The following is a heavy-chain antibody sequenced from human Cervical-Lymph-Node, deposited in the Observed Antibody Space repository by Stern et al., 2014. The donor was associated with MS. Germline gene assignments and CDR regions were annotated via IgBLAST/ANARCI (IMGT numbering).Heavy chain of an antibody. J-gene: IGHJ4*02. D-gene: IGHD3-16*01. CDR2: ITTSSNKI. CDR1: GFTISGHT. CDR3: ASGYGGV. V-gene: IGHV3-21*06. Sequence: EVQLEDSGGGLVKPGGSLRLSCSASGFTISGHTMNWVRQSPGKGLEWLSAITTSSNKIDYADSVKGRFTISRDNAKNSVYLQMNSLRAEDTAVYYCASGYGGVWGQGTLVTVSS.